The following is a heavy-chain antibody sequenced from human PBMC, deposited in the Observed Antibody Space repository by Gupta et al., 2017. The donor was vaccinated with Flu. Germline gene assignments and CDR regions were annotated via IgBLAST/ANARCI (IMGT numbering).Heavy chain of an antibody. D-gene: IGHD3-3*01. J-gene: IGHJ5*02. CDR2: INHSGST. CDR3: ARGRSWSGYYRNWFDP. Sequence: QVQLQQWGAGLLKPSETLSLPCAVYGGSFSGYYWRWIRQPPGKGLEWIGEINHSGSTNYNPSLKSRVTISVDTSKNQFSLKLSSVTAADTAVYYCARGRSWSGYYRNWFDPWGQGTQVTVSS. V-gene: IGHV4-34*01. CDR1: GGSFSGYY.